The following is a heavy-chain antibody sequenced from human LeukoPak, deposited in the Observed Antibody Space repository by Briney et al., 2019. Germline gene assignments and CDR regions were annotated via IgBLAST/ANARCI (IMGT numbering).Heavy chain of an antibody. CDR3: ARVVSSSVWVIDY. CDR1: GFTFSDYY. Sequence: PGGSLRLSCAASGFTFSDYYMSWIRQAPGKGLEWVSYISSSSSYTNYADSVKGRFTISRDNAKNTLYLQMNSLTADDTAVYFCARVVSSSVWVIDYWGQGTLVTVSS. D-gene: IGHD6-13*01. J-gene: IGHJ4*02. V-gene: IGHV3-11*06. CDR2: ISSSSSYT.